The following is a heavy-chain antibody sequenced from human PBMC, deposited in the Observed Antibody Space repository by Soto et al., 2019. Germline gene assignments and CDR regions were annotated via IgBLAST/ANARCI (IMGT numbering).Heavy chain of an antibody. CDR2: INAGNGNT. CDR3: ARGIVVVTALDY. V-gene: IGHV1-3*05. Sequence: QVQLVQSGAEEKKPGASVKVSCKASGYTFTSYAMHWVRQAPGQRLEWMGWINAGNGNTKYSQKYRGRVAITRDTSARTAYMELSSLRSEATAVYYCARGIVVVTALDYWGQGTLVTVSS. CDR1: GYTFTSYA. D-gene: IGHD2-21*02. J-gene: IGHJ4*02.